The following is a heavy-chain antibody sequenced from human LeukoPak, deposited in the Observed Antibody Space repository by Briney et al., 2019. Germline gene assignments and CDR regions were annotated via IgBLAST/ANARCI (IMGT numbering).Heavy chain of an antibody. CDR3: AKEMLSSGWADY. Sequence: GGSLRLSCAASGFTFSSYGMHWVRQAPGKGLEWVAFIRYDGSNKYYADSVKGRFTISRDNSKNTLYLQMNSLRAEDTAVYYCAKEMLSSGWADYWGQGTLVTVSS. CDR2: IRYDGSNK. CDR1: GFTFSSYG. D-gene: IGHD6-19*01. J-gene: IGHJ4*02. V-gene: IGHV3-30*02.